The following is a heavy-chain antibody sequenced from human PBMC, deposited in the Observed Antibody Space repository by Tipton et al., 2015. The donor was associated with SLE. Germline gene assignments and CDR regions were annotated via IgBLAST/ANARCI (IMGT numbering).Heavy chain of an antibody. J-gene: IGHJ3*02. CDR3: ARVPYYDYGDEMYAFDI. D-gene: IGHD4-17*01. V-gene: IGHV4-59*11. CDR2: IYYSGST. CDR1: GGSISSHY. Sequence: TLSLTCTVSGGSISSHYWSWIRQPPGKGLEWIGYIYYSGSTNYKPSLKSRVTISVDTSKNQFSLKLSSVTAADTAVYYCARVPYYDYGDEMYAFDIWGQGTMVTVSS.